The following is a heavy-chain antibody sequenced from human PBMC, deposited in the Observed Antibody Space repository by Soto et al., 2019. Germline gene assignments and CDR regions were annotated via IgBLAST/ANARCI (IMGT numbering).Heavy chain of an antibody. V-gene: IGHV3-7*04. J-gene: IGHJ4*02. D-gene: IGHD1-20*01. CDR1: GFTFSNHW. Sequence: EVQLVESGGGLVQPGASLRLSCAASGFTFSNHWINWIRQTPGRGLEWLVVIKQDGSEKYYVDSVKGRFTVSRDNAMNSAYLQMNSLRVDDTAVYYCARDWYMDYWGQGTLVTVSS. CDR2: IKQDGSEK. CDR3: ARDWYMDY.